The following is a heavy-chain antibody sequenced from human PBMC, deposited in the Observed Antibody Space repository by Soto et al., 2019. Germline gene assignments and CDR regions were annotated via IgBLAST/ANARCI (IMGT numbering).Heavy chain of an antibody. CDR2: IYWDDDK. Sequence: QITLKESGPTLVKPTQTLTLTCTFSGFSLSTSGVGVGWIRQPPGKALEWLALIYWDDDKRYSPSLKSRLTLHKDTSKNQVVLTMTNMDPVDTATYYCAHRRRSIPMVRGSDWFDPWGQGTLVTVSS. CDR1: GFSLSTSGVG. J-gene: IGHJ5*02. D-gene: IGHD3-10*01. CDR3: AHRRRSIPMVRGSDWFDP. V-gene: IGHV2-5*02.